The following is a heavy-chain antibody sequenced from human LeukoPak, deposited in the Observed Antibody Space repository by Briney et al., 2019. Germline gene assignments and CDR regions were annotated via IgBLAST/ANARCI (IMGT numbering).Heavy chain of an antibody. CDR1: GFTFSSYW. CDR3: AREKVVVAGFDY. J-gene: IGHJ4*02. V-gene: IGHV3-21*01. Sequence: PGGSLRLSCAASGFTFSSYWMNWVRQAPGKGLEWVSSISSSSSYIYYADSVKGRFTISRDNAKNSLYLQMNSLRAEDTAVYYCAREKVVVAGFDYWGQGTLVTVSS. CDR2: ISSSSSYI. D-gene: IGHD2-15*01.